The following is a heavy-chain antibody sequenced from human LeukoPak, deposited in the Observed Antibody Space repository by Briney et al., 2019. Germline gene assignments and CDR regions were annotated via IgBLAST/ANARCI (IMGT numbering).Heavy chain of an antibody. CDR1: GFTFSSYA. Sequence: RPGGSLRVSCAASGFTFSSYAMSWVRQAPGKGLEWVSYISNSGSTIYYADSVKGRFTISRDNAKNSLYLQMNSLRAEDTAVYYCARDRSTVTTWVDYWGQGTLVTVSS. V-gene: IGHV3-48*03. CDR3: ARDRSTVTTWVDY. CDR2: ISNSGSTI. D-gene: IGHD4-17*01. J-gene: IGHJ4*02.